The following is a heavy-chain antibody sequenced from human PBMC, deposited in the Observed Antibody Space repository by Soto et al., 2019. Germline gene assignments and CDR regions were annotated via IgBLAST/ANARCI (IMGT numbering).Heavy chain of an antibody. CDR1: GFTFSSYA. V-gene: IGHV3-23*01. J-gene: IGHJ6*03. Sequence: GGSLRLSCAASGFTFSSYAMSWVRQAPGKGLEWVSAISGSGGSTYYADSVKGRFTISRDNSKNTLYLQMNSLRAEDTAVYYCAKGENYYYYHYMDVWGKGTTVTVPS. CDR3: AKGENYYYYHYMDV. CDR2: ISGSGGST.